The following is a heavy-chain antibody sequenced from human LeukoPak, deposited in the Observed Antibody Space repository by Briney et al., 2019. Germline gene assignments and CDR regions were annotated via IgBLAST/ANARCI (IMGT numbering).Heavy chain of an antibody. CDR3: TRDLGCSSSSCYRVRSNWFDP. Sequence: PGGSLRLSCAASGFTFSVYAMSWVRQAPGKGLEWISELSNSGDNTYYAESVKGRFTISRDNSKNTVYLQMNSLRAEDTAVYYCTRDLGCSSSSCYRVRSNWFDPWGQGTLVTVSS. CDR1: GFTFSVYA. CDR2: LSNSGDNT. D-gene: IGHD2-2*01. J-gene: IGHJ5*02. V-gene: IGHV3-23*01.